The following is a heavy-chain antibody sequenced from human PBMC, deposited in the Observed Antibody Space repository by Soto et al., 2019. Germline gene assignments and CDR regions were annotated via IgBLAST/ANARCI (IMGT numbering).Heavy chain of an antibody. CDR2: MQHTGNT. CDR3: AKDVSSRRWFDP. D-gene: IGHD3-16*01. Sequence: QVQLQETGPGLVKPSETLFLTCAVSGASIRRYHWSWIRQPAGKGLEWIGRMQHTGNTNYNHSLKSRVTMSVDTSKNQISLKMTSVTAADTAVYFCAKDVSSRRWFDPWGQGILVIVSS. CDR1: GASIRRYH. V-gene: IGHV4-4*07. J-gene: IGHJ5*02.